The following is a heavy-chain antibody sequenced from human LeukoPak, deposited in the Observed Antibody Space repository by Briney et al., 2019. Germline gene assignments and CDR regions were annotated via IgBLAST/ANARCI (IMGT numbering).Heavy chain of an antibody. CDR3: ARSTYYYDSSGYCGVDY. Sequence: GGSLRLSCAASGFTFSSYSMNWVRQAPGKGLEWVSYISSSSSTIYYADSVKGRFTISRDNAKNSLYLQMNSLRAEDTAVYYCARSTYYYDSSGYCGVDYWGQGTLVTVSS. J-gene: IGHJ4*02. CDR1: GFTFSSYS. CDR2: ISSSSSTI. D-gene: IGHD3-22*01. V-gene: IGHV3-48*01.